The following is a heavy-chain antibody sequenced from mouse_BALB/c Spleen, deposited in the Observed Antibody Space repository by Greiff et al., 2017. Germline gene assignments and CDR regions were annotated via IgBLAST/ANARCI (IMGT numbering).Heavy chain of an antibody. J-gene: IGHJ2*01. Sequence: DVMLVESGGGLVKPGGSLKLSCAASGFTFSSYAMSWVRQSPEKRLEWVAEISSGGSYTYYPDTVTGRFTISRDNAKNTLYLEMSSLRSEDTAMYYCARGLRITYALDYWGQGTTLTVSS. CDR1: GFTFSSYA. CDR3: ARGLRITYALDY. V-gene: IGHV5-9-4*01. CDR2: ISSGGSYT. D-gene: IGHD2-4*01.